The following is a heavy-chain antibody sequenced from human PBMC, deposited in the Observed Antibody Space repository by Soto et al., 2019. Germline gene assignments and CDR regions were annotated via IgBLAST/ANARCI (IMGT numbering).Heavy chain of an antibody. V-gene: IGHV4-39*07. J-gene: IGHJ6*02. Sequence: PSETLSLTCTVSGGSISSSSYYWGWIRQPPGKGLEWIGSIYYSGSTYYNPSLKSRVTISVDTSKNQFSLKLSSVTAADTAVYYCASCYYDSSGYFSRYYYYGMDVWGQGTTVT. CDR2: IYYSGST. D-gene: IGHD3-22*01. CDR3: ASCYYDSSGYFSRYYYYGMDV. CDR1: GGSISSSSYY.